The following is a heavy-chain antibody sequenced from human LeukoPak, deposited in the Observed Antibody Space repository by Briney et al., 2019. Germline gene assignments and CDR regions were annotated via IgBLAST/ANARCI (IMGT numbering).Heavy chain of an antibody. Sequence: ASVKVSCKVSGYTFTDYYIHWMQKAPGKGLEWMGLVDPEDGETIYAEQFQGRVTITADTSTDTAYMELSSLRSDATAVYYCATLLELLDYWGQGTLVTVSS. CDR1: GYTFTDYY. J-gene: IGHJ4*02. V-gene: IGHV1-69-2*01. CDR2: VDPEDGET. CDR3: ATLLELLDY. D-gene: IGHD1-7*01.